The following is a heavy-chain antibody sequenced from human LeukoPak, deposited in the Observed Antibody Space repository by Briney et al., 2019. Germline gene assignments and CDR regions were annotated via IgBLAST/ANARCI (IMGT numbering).Heavy chain of an antibody. Sequence: PGGSLRLSCAASGFTFSSYAMSWVRQAPGKGLEWVSAISGSGGSTYYADSVKGRFIISRDNAKNSLYLQMNSLRAEDTALYYCVREYCSGGSCSDAFDIWGQGTMVTVSS. CDR1: GFTFSSYA. CDR2: ISGSGGST. D-gene: IGHD2-15*01. CDR3: VREYCSGGSCSDAFDI. J-gene: IGHJ3*02. V-gene: IGHV3-23*01.